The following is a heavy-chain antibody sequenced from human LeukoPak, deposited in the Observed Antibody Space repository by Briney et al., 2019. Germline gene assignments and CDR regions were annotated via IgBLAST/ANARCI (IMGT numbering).Heavy chain of an antibody. Sequence: PGGSLRLSCAASGFTVSSNYMSWVRQAPGKGLEWVSGISWNSGSIGYVDSVKGRFTISRDNAKNSLYLQMNSLRAEDTALYYCAKDMRQYYYDSSGYFDGGADYWGQGTLVTVSS. D-gene: IGHD3-22*01. CDR1: GFTVSSNY. J-gene: IGHJ4*02. CDR2: ISWNSGSI. V-gene: IGHV3-9*01. CDR3: AKDMRQYYYDSSGYFDGGADY.